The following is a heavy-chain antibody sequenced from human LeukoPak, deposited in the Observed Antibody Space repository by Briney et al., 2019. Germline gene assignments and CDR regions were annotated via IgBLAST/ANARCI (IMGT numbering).Heavy chain of an antibody. CDR3: ATLLDKDSSGDPGTFDM. CDR2: IYYSGRT. J-gene: IGHJ3*02. V-gene: IGHV4-59*02. CDR1: GRSVGIPY. Sequence: PSETLSLTCPGSGRSVGIPYWSCIRQPPGKGLEWIGFIYYSGRTRHNPSLQSRITISVDTSENNFPLKLTSVTAADTAVYYCATLLDKDSSGDPGTFDMWGQGTVVTVSS. D-gene: IGHD3-22*01.